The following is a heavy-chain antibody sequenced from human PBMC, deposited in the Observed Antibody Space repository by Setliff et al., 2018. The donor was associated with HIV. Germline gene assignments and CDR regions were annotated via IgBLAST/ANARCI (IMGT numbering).Heavy chain of an antibody. CDR3: ASRVYYYDSSGYLREEGFDP. J-gene: IGHJ5*02. V-gene: IGHV4-39*01. CDR2: VYYSGST. CDR1: GGSINSRSYF. D-gene: IGHD3-22*01. Sequence: PSETLSLTCTVSGGSINSRSYFWAWIRQPPGKGLEWVGSVYYSGSTYHNPSLKNRLTISVDTSKNLFSLRLNNVTAADTGVYYCASRVYYYDSSGYLREEGFDPWGQGTLVTVSS.